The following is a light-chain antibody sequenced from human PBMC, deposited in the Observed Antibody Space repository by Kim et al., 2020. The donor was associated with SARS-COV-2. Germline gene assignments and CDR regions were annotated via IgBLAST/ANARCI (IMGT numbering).Light chain of an antibody. J-gene: IGLJ2*01. CDR3: AAWDDSLSALI. CDR1: SSNIGMNG. Sequence: GQRVTISCSGRSSNIGMNGVSGYQQLPGTAPKLLIYDNYKRPSGVPDRFSGSKSGTSASLAIGGLRSEDEADYYCAAWDDSLSALIFGGGTQLTVL. V-gene: IGLV1-47*02. CDR2: DNY.